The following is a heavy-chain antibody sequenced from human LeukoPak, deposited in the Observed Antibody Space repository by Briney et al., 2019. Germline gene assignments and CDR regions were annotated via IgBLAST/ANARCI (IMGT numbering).Heavy chain of an antibody. J-gene: IGHJ3*02. Sequence: SETLSLTCTVSGGSISSGNYYWSWIRQPPGKGLEWIGYIYYSGSTYYNPSLKSRVTISVGTSKNQFSLKLSSVTAADTAVYYCARDSSGYSDAFDIWGQGTMVTVSS. CDR1: GGSISSGNYY. V-gene: IGHV4-30-4*01. CDR2: IYYSGST. D-gene: IGHD3-22*01. CDR3: ARDSSGYSDAFDI.